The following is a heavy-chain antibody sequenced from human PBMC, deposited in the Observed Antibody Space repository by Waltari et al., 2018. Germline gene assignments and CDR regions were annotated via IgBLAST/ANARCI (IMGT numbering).Heavy chain of an antibody. Sequence: QVQLVQSGAEVKKPGASVKVSCKASGYTFTSYYMHWVRQAPGQGLEWMGIINPSGGSTSYVQKFQGRVTMTGDTSTSTVYMELSSLRSEDTAVYYCARVAGGRARAYQDWGQGTTVTVSS. CDR3: ARVAGGRARAYQD. CDR1: GYTFTSYY. CDR2: INPSGGST. J-gene: IGHJ6*02. V-gene: IGHV1-46*03. D-gene: IGHD2-2*01.